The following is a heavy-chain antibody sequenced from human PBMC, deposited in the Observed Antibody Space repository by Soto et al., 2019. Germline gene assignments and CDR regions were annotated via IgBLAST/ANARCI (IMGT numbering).Heavy chain of an antibody. J-gene: IGHJ6*02. CDR3: AKGYRGNYSYYGMDV. V-gene: IGHV3-23*01. Sequence: PGGSLRLSCAASGFTFDNYAMSWVRLAPWKGLEWVSDINGLFSGSAGSTYYAESAKGRFTISRDNSKNTLYMQMNSLRAEDTAVYYCAKGYRGNYSYYGMDVWGQGTTVTVSS. D-gene: IGHD3-10*01. CDR2: INGLFSGSAGST. CDR1: GFTFDNYA.